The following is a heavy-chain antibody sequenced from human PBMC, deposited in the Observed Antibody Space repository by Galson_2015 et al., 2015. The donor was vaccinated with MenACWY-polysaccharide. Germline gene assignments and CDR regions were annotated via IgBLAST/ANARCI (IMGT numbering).Heavy chain of an antibody. V-gene: IGHV3-48*01. CDR3: AREPPPTGSYFYC. CDR1: GFAFGSYS. CDR2: ITDGGGSI. Sequence: SLRLSCAASGFAFGSYSMNWVRQAPGKGLEWLSYITDGGGSILYADSVKGRFTISRDNAKNAFYLQMNSLRAEDTAIYYCAREPPPTGSYFYCSGQGALLTVSS. D-gene: IGHD2-8*02. J-gene: IGHJ4*02.